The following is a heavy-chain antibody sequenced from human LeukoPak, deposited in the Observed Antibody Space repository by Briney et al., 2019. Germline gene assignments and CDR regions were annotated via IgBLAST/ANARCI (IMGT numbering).Heavy chain of an antibody. D-gene: IGHD7-27*01. V-gene: IGHV1-8*01. J-gene: IGHJ4*02. Sequence: ASVKVSCKASGYTFTSYDINWMRQATGQGLEWMGWMSPNSGNTGYAQKFQGRVTMTRDTSTGTAYLELRSLKSDDTAVYYCARDPGGTWGFDYWGQGALVTVSS. CDR1: GYTFTSYD. CDR2: MSPNSGNT. CDR3: ARDPGGTWGFDY.